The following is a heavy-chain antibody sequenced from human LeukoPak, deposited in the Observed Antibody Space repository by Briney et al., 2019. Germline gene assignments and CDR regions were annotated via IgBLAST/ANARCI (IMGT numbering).Heavy chain of an antibody. CDR3: ARTSGYCYDSSGYYLFDY. J-gene: IGHJ4*02. CDR1: GGSISSGSYY. Sequence: KSSQTLSLTCTVSGGSISSGSYYWSWIRQPAGKGLGWIGRIYTSGSTNYNPSLKSRVTISVDTSKNQFSLKLSSVTAADTAVYYCARTSGYCYDSSGYYLFDYWGQGTLVTVSS. D-gene: IGHD3-22*01. V-gene: IGHV4-61*02. CDR2: IYTSGST.